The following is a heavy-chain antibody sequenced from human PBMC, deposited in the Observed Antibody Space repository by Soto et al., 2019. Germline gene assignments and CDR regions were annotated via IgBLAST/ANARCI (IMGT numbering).Heavy chain of an antibody. D-gene: IGHD5-18*01. CDR2: TYYRSKWYN. CDR3: ARARLFSGYSYGYSSNWFDP. CDR1: GDSVSSNSAA. Sequence: PSQTLSLTCVISGDSVSSNSAAWNWIRQSPSRGLEWLGRTYYRSKWYNDYAVSVKSRITINPDTSKNQFSLQLNSVTPEDTAVYYCARARLFSGYSYGYSSNWFDPWGQGTLVTVSS. V-gene: IGHV6-1*01. J-gene: IGHJ5*02.